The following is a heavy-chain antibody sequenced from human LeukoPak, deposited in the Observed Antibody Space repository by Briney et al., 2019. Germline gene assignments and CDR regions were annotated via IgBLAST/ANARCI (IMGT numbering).Heavy chain of an antibody. CDR3: ATGAIPSDAFDI. CDR1: GGTFSSYA. V-gene: IGHV1-69*04. CDR2: IIPILGIA. D-gene: IGHD2-21*01. Sequence: SVKVSCKASGGTFSSYAISWVRQAPGQGLEWMGRIIPILGIANYAQKFQGRVTITADKSTSTAYMELSSLRSEDTAVYYCATGAIPSDAFDIWGQGTMVTVSS. J-gene: IGHJ3*02.